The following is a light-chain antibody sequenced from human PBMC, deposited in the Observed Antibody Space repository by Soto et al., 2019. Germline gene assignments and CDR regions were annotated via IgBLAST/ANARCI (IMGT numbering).Light chain of an antibody. CDR3: MQSLQAPFT. CDR2: AGS. V-gene: IGKV2-28*01. Sequence: EIVMTQSPLSLPVTPGEPASISCKSSQSLLHSNGYNYLDWYLQKPGQSPQLLIYAGSNRASGVPDRFSGSGSGTYFTLKISRVEAEDVAVYYCMQSLQAPFTFGPGTKVDIK. CDR1: QSLLHSNGYNY. J-gene: IGKJ3*01.